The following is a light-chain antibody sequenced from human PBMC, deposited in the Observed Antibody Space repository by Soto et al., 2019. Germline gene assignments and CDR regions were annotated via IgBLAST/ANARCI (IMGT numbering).Light chain of an antibody. CDR3: LLGHGDVGV. J-gene: IGLJ2*01. CDR1: TGPVTSCYY. Sequence: QTVVTQEPSLTVSPGGTVTLTCGSSTGPVTSCYYPNWFQQKLGQAPRALIYNTNNKHTWTPARFLGSLPGGKAALTLSGVQPDDEAEYYCLLGHGDVGVFGGGTKLTV. V-gene: IGLV7-43*01. CDR2: NTN.